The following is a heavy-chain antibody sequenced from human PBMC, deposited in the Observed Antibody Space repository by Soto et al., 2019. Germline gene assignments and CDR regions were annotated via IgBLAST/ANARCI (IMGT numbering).Heavy chain of an antibody. CDR2: IYYSGTT. J-gene: IGHJ5*02. D-gene: IGHD3-22*01. CDR1: GDYIDTSRYY. CDR3: ARMKGAFLITTYNWFDP. V-gene: IGHV4-39*01. Sequence: SETLSLTCTVFGDYIDTSRYYCGWIRQAPGKGLEWIRSIYYSGTTYYEPSLESRVTISADPSKNQFSLKLSSVTAADTASYYCARMKGAFLITTYNWFDPWGQGTLVTVSS.